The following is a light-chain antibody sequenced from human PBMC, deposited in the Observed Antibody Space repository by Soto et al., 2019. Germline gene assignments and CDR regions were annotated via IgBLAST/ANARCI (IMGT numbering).Light chain of an antibody. CDR3: QQYGNSSPWT. CDR1: QSISSW. Sequence: DIQMTQSPSTLSASVGDRVTITCRASQSISSWLAWYQQKQGRAPKLLIYKASTLETGVPSRFSGSGSGTEVTLIISSLQPDDVASYYCQQYGNSSPWTFGQGTKVEIK. CDR2: KAS. J-gene: IGKJ1*01. V-gene: IGKV1-5*03.